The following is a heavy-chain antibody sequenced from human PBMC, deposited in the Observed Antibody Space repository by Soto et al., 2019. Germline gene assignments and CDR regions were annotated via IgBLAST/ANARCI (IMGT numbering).Heavy chain of an antibody. Sequence: QVQLVQSGAEVKKPGASVKVSCKASGYPFTSYDINWVRQAPGQGLEWMGWMNPNSGTTGYAQKFKGRITMTRNTSIRTAYMELSGLRSEDTAVYDCARDDQQLLYAFDIWGQGTMVPVSS. V-gene: IGHV1-8*01. CDR1: GYPFTSYD. D-gene: IGHD2-2*01. J-gene: IGHJ3*02. CDR2: MNPNSGTT. CDR3: ARDDQQLLYAFDI.